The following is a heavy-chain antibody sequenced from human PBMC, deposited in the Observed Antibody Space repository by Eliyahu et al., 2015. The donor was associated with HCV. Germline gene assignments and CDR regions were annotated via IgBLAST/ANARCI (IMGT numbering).Heavy chain of an antibody. D-gene: IGHD6-19*01. V-gene: IGHV4-59*01. J-gene: IGHJ3*02. CDR2: IYYSGST. CDR3: ARDLGADRSGWDAFDI. Sequence: QVQLQESGPGLVKPSETLSLTCAVSGGSISSYYWSWIRQPPGKGLEWIGYIYYSGSTNYNPSLKSRVTISVDTSKNQFSLKLRSVTAADTTVYYCARDLGADRSGWDAFDIWGQGTMVTVSS. CDR1: GGSISSYY.